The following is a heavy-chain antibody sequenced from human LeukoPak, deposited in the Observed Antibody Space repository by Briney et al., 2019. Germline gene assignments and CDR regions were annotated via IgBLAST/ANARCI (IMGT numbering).Heavy chain of an antibody. CDR1: GFNFRTSW. CDR3: ARWNAWRDLSPFDY. D-gene: IGHD1-1*01. J-gene: IGHJ4*02. Sequence: GGSLRLSCTASGFNFRTSWMSWVRQSPGKGLEFLANIKYDGTVKNYVDSMKGRFTISRDNPKNSLYLQMNSLRAEDTAVYYCARWNAWRDLSPFDYWGQGTLVTVSS. V-gene: IGHV3-7*01. CDR2: IKYDGTVK.